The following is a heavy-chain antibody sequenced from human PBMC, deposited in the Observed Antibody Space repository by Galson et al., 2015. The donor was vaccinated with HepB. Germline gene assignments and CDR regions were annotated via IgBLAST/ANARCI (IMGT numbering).Heavy chain of an antibody. CDR2: ISGSGGGT. CDR3: AKDREHFRAFDY. D-gene: IGHD1/OR15-1a*01. CDR1: GFTFSSYS. J-gene: IGHJ4*02. Sequence: SLRLSCAASGFTFSSYSMNRVRQAPGKGLEWVSAISGSGGGTYYADSVKGRFTISRDNSKNTLYLQMNSLRAEDTAVYYCAKDREHFRAFDYWGQGTLVTASS. V-gene: IGHV3-23*01.